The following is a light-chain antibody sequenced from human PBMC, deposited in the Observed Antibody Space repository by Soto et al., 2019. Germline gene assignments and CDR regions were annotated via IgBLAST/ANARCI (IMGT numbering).Light chain of an antibody. CDR2: DAS. Sequence: AIQMTQSPSSLSASVGDRFTITCRASQGIRSELGWYQQKPGKAPKLLIYDASTLESGVPSRFSGSGSGTEFTLTISSLQPDDFATYYCQQYASYSPTFGQGTKVDIK. V-gene: IGKV1-13*02. CDR3: QQYASYSPT. CDR1: QGIRSE. J-gene: IGKJ1*01.